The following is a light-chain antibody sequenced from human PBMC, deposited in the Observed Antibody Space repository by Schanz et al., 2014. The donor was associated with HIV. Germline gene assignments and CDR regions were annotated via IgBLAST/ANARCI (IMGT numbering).Light chain of an antibody. CDR1: SSDVGGHNL. V-gene: IGLV2-14*02. CDR2: EVT. Sequence: QSVLTQPPSVSGAPGQRVTISCTGTSSDVGGHNLVSWYQQHPGKVPQLLIFEVTKRPSGISSRFSGSKSGNTAYLTISGLLAEDEADYYCSSFRDTNTVVFGGGTKLTVL. J-gene: IGLJ3*02. CDR3: SSFRDTNTVV.